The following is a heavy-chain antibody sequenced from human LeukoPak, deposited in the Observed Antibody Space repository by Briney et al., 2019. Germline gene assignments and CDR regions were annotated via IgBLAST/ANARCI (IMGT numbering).Heavy chain of an antibody. D-gene: IGHD3-22*01. CDR2: ISAEKGNT. J-gene: IGHJ6*03. Sequence: ASVKDSCKASGYTLTYYIINWVRQAPQQGREWMGWISAEKGNTNYSQKLQGRVTMTTDTSTTTAYMELRRLRSDDTDVYYCARKPRSTFYYDSSGAYSYYYMDVWGKGTTVTVSS. V-gene: IGHV1-18*01. CDR1: GYTLTYYI. CDR3: ARKPRSTFYYDSSGAYSYYYMDV.